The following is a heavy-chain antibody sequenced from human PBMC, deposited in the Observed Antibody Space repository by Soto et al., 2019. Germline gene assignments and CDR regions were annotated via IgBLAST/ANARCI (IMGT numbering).Heavy chain of an antibody. CDR2: IYWDDDK. J-gene: IGHJ4*02. Sequence: QITLKESGRTLVKPTQTLTLTCTFSGFSLTTRPVGVGWIRQPPGQALEWLALIYWDDDKRYNPSLKTRVTITKDTSKNQVVHTMTNMVPVDTATYYCAHRQLYNSARNEGTLDYWVQGALVTVSS. V-gene: IGHV2-5*02. CDR3: AHRQLYNSARNEGTLDY. CDR1: GFSLTTRPVG. D-gene: IGHD6-19*01.